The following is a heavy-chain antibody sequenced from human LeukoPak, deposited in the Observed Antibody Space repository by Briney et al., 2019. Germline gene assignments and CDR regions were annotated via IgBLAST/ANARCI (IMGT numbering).Heavy chain of an antibody. V-gene: IGHV1-2*02. CDR2: INPNSGGT. CDR3: ARVRVGEDLDY. CDR1: GYTFTGYY. J-gene: IGHJ4*02. Sequence: ASVKVSCKASGYTFTGYYMHWVRQAPGQGLEWMGWINPNSGGTNYAQKFQGRVTMTRDASISAAYMELSRLTSDATAVYYCARVRVGEDLDYWGQGTLVTVSS. D-gene: IGHD3-16*01.